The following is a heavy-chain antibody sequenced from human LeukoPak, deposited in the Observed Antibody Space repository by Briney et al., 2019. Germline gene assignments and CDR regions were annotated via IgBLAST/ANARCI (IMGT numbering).Heavy chain of an antibody. Sequence: ASVKVSCKASGYTFTGYYMHWVRQAPGQGLEWMGWINPNSGGTNYAQKFQGRVTMTRDTSISTAYMELSRLRSDDTAVYYCARASRPPYQPGSLRFDPWGQGTLVTVSS. D-gene: IGHD2-2*01. CDR1: GYTFTGYY. CDR2: INPNSGGT. V-gene: IGHV1-2*02. J-gene: IGHJ5*02. CDR3: ARASRPPYQPGSLRFDP.